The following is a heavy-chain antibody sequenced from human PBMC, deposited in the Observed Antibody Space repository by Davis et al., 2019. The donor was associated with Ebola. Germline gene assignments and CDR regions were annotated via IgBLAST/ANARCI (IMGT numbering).Heavy chain of an antibody. CDR2: ISAYNGNT. J-gene: IGHJ3*02. V-gene: IGHV1-18*04. CDR1: GYTFGDYY. Sequence: AASVKVSCKASGYTFGDYYMHWVRQAPGQGLEWVGWISAYNGNTNSAQKFQGRVTITADESTSTAYMELSSLRSEDTAVYYCARPTSYYYDSSAYYIDAFEIWGQGTMVTVSS. CDR3: ARPTSYYYDSSAYYIDAFEI. D-gene: IGHD3-22*01.